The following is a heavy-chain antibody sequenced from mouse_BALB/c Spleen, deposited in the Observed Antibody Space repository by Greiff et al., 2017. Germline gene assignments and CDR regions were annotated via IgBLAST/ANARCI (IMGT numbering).Heavy chain of an antibody. CDR3: ARDPSYGYYAMDY. CDR1: GFTFSDYY. J-gene: IGHJ4*01. CDR2: ISDGGSYT. D-gene: IGHD1-2*01. Sequence: EVHLVESGGGLVKPGGSLKLSCAASGFTFSDYYMYWVRQTPEKRLEWVATISDGGSYTYYPDSVKGRFTISRDNAKNNLYLQMSSLKSEDTAMYYCARDPSYGYYAMDYWGQGTSVTVSS. V-gene: IGHV5-4*02.